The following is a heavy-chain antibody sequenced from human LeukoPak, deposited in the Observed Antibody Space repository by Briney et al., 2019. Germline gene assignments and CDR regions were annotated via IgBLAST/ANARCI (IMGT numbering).Heavy chain of an antibody. J-gene: IGHJ6*03. CDR2: ISPSGGST. D-gene: IGHD6-13*01. CDR3: ARGGSWYFDHYYYHMDV. CDR1: GYTFTSNY. V-gene: IGHV1-46*01. Sequence: GASVKVSCKAFGYTFTSNYMHWVRQAPGQGPEWMGVISPSGGSTTYAQKFQGRVTLTRDMSTSTDYLELSSLRSEDTAVYYCARGGSWYFDHYYYHMDVWGKGTTVTVSS.